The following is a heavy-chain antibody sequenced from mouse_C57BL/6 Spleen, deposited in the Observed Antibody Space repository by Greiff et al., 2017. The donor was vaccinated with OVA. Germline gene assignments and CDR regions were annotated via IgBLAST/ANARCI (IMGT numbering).Heavy chain of an antibody. CDR2: IDPEDGDT. V-gene: IGHV14-1*01. D-gene: IGHD1-1*01. J-gene: IGHJ4*01. Sequence: EVQLQQSGAELVRPGASVKLSCTASGFNIKDYYMHWVKQRPEQGLEWIGRIDPEDGDTEYAPKFQGKATMTADTSSNTAYLQLSSLTSEDTAVDYCTTSNYYGGYAMDYWGQGTSGTVSS. CDR3: TTSNYYGGYAMDY. CDR1: GFNIKDYY.